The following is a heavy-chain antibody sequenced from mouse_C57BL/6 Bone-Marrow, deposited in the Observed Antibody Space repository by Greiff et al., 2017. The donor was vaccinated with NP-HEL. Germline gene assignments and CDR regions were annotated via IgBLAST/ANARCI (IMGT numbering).Heavy chain of an antibody. CDR2: IYPGSGST. CDR3: ASRPFAY. Sequence: QVHVKQPGAELVKPGASVKMSCKASGYTFTSYWITWVKQRPGQGLEWIGDIYPGSGSTNYIEKFKSKATLTVDTSSSTAYMQLSSLTSEDSAVYYCASRPFAYWGQGSLVTVSA. V-gene: IGHV1-55*01. CDR1: GYTFTSYW. J-gene: IGHJ3*01.